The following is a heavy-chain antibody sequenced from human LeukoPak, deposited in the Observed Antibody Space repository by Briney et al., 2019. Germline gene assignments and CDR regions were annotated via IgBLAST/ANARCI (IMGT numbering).Heavy chain of an antibody. D-gene: IGHD3-3*01. Sequence: SETLSLTCTVSGGSISSGSYYWSWIRQPAGKGLEWIGRIYTSGSTNYNPSLKSRVTISVDTSKNQFSLKLSSVTAADTAVYYCARGRTYDFWSGYSAYAFDIWGQGTMVTVSS. CDR1: GGSISSGSYY. CDR3: ARGRTYDFWSGYSAYAFDI. CDR2: IYTSGST. J-gene: IGHJ3*02. V-gene: IGHV4-61*02.